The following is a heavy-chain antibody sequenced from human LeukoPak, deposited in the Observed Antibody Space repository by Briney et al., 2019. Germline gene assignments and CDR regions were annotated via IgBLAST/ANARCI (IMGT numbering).Heavy chain of an antibody. CDR3: GSDPNGDYVGALGY. J-gene: IGHJ4*01. D-gene: IGHD4-17*01. V-gene: IGHV3-23*01. CDR2: VTSRGVGT. CDR1: GVTFSSYG. Sequence: GEALRLYSAAPGVTFSSYGMPWLRQAPGKRLESAAAVTSRGVGTHYADSVKGRFTISRDNSKNTIYLQMNSLRAEDTAIHYCGSDPNGDYVGALGYWGRGTLVTVSS.